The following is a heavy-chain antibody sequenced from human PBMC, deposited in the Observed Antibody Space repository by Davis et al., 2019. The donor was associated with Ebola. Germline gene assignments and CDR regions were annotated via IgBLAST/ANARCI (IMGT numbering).Heavy chain of an antibody. V-gene: IGHV5-51*01. CDR1: GYSFTSYW. Sequence: KVSCKGSGYSFTSYWIGWVRQMPGKGLKWMGIIYPGDSDTRYSPSFEGQVTISVDRSISTAYLQWSSLKASDTATYYCAKQESLYGSSDYWGQGTLVTVSS. D-gene: IGHD3-22*01. CDR2: IYPGDSDT. J-gene: IGHJ4*02. CDR3: AKQESLYGSSDY.